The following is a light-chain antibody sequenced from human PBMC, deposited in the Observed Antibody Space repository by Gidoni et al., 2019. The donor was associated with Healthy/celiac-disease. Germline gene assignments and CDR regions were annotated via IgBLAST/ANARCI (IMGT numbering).Light chain of an antibody. CDR2: GAS. CDR3: QQYGSSHPRT. V-gene: IGKV3-20*01. J-gene: IGKJ2*01. CDR1: QSVSSSY. Sequence: EIVLTQSPGTLSLSPGERATLSCRASQSVSSSYLAWYQQKPGQAPRLLIYGASSRATGIPDRFSGSGSGTDFTLTISRLVPEDFAVYYCQQYGSSHPRTFGQGTKLEIK.